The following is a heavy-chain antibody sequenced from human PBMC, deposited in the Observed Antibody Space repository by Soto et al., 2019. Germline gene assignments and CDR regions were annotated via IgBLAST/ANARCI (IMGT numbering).Heavy chain of an antibody. CDR3: AREGSDGYNYDY. CDR1: GGTFSSYA. Sequence: SVKASCKASGGTFSSYAISWVRQAPGQGLEWMGGIIPIFGTANYAQKFQGRVTITADESTSTAYMELSSLRSEGTAVYYCAREGSDGYNYDYWGQGTLVTVSS. V-gene: IGHV1-69*13. J-gene: IGHJ4*02. D-gene: IGHD5-12*01. CDR2: IIPIFGTA.